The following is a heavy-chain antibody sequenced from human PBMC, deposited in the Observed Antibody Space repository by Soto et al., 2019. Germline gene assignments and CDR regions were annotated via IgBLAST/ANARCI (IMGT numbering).Heavy chain of an antibody. V-gene: IGHV1-3*01. D-gene: IGHD6-13*01. Sequence: ASVKVSCKASGYTFTSYGISWVRQAPGQRLEWMGWINAGNGNTKYSQKFQGRVTITRDTSASTAYMELSSLRSEDTAVYYCARAVSPAAGKFDYWGQGTLVTVSS. CDR3: ARAVSPAAGKFDY. CDR1: GYTFTSYG. CDR2: INAGNGNT. J-gene: IGHJ4*02.